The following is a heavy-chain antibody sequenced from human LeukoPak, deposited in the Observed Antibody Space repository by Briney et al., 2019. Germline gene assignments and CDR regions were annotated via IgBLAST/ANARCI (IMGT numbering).Heavy chain of an antibody. V-gene: IGHV3-30-3*01. Sequence: GGSLRLSCAASGFTFSSYAMHWVRQAPGKGLEWVAVISYDGSNKFYADSVKGRFTISRDNSKNTLYLQMNSLRAEDTAVYYCAKVGGYSGSYKRGYFDYWGQGTLVTVSS. CDR3: AKVGGYSGSYKRGYFDY. D-gene: IGHD1-26*01. CDR2: ISYDGSNK. J-gene: IGHJ4*02. CDR1: GFTFSSYA.